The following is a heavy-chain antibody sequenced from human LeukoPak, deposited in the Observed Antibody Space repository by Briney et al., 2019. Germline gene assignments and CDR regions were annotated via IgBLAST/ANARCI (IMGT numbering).Heavy chain of an antibody. V-gene: IGHV4-39*01. CDR2: IYYSGST. J-gene: IGHJ3*02. Sequence: PSETLSLTCTVSGGSISGSSYYWDWIRQPPGKGLEWIGSIYYSGSTYYTPSLKSRVTISVDTSKNQFSLKLSSATAADTAVYYCARHDSEGWGNSYKGAFDMWGQGTMVTVSS. CDR1: GGSISGSSYY. D-gene: IGHD3-10*01. CDR3: ARHDSEGWGNSYKGAFDM.